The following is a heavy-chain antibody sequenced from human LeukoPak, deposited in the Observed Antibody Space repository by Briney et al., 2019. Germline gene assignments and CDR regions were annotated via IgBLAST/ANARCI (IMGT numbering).Heavy chain of an antibody. D-gene: IGHD1-26*01. CDR3: AGGAKWLSHAFDI. V-gene: IGHV6-1*01. Sequence: SQTLSLTCAISGDSFSSNSAAWNWIRQSPSRGLEWLGRTYYRSKWYNDYAVSVKSRITIHPDTSKNQFSLQLNSVTPEDTAVYYCAGGAKWLSHAFDIWGQGTMVTVSS. CDR1: GDSFSSNSAA. CDR2: TYYRSKWYN. J-gene: IGHJ3*02.